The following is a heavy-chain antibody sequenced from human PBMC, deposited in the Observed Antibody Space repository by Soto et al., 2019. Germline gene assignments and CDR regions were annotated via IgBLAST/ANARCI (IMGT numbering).Heavy chain of an antibody. CDR3: ARDKXCFGELQNSYYMDV. V-gene: IGHV4-39*07. D-gene: IGHD3-10*01. Sequence: PSETLSLTCTVSGGSISSSSYYWGWIRQPPGKGLECIVSIYYSGTTYYNPSLXSRLTISLHTSKNQFSLKLSSVTAAYTAVYYCARDKXCFGELQNSYYMDVWGKGTTVSVSS. J-gene: IGHJ6*03. CDR2: IYYSGTT. CDR1: GGSISSSSYY.